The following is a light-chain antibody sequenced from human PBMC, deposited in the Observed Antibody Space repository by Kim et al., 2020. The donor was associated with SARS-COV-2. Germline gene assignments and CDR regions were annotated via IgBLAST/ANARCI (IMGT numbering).Light chain of an antibody. CDR2: GAS. V-gene: IGKV3-20*01. CDR3: QEYGSAPRLYT. CDR1: QSVSNTY. J-gene: IGKJ2*01. Sequence: ELVLTQSPGTLSLFPGERATLSSRTSQSVSNTYLAWYQQKPGQAPRLLIYGASSSATGIPVRFSGSGSVTHFTLTISRLEPEDFAVYYCQEYGSAPRLYTFGQGTKLEI.